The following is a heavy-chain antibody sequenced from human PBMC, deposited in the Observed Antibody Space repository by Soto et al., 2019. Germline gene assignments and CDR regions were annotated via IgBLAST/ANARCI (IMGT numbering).Heavy chain of an antibody. CDR2: ISISSSYI. J-gene: IGHJ4*02. CDR3: ARGYDFWSGYFTFFDY. CDR1: GFTFSTYS. V-gene: IGHV3-21*01. D-gene: IGHD3-3*01. Sequence: GGSLRLSCAASGFTFSTYSMNWVRQAPGKGLEWVSSISISSSYIYYADSVKGRFTISRDNAKNSLYLQMNSLRVEDTAVYYCARGYDFWSGYFTFFDYWGQGTVVTVSS.